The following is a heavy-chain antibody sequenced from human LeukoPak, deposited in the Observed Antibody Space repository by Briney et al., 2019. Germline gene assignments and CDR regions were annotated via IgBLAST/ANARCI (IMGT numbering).Heavy chain of an antibody. J-gene: IGHJ4*02. CDR3: AKETYSTSWQLDS. CDR1: GFTFSSYG. D-gene: IGHD6-13*01. V-gene: IGHV3-30*18. CDR2: ISYDGSTK. Sequence: GGSLRLSCAASGFTFSSYGMHWVRQAPGKGLEWVAVISYDGSTKYYIDSVKGRFTISRDNSKNTLYLQMNSLRAEDTAVYYCAKETYSTSWQLDSWGQGTLVTVSS.